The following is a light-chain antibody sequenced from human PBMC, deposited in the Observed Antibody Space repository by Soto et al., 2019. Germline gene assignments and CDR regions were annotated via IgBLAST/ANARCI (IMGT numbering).Light chain of an antibody. CDR3: QKYDRVHWT. CDR2: TAS. V-gene: IGKV1-27*01. CDR1: QDISHY. Sequence: DIQMTQSPSSLSASVGDTVTITCRASQDISHYLAWYQKRPGKVPKLLIHTASILQSGVSSRFSDRGSGTDFTLNTSSQHSEDDAPYYYQKYDRVHWTFGRGTKMETK. J-gene: IGKJ1*01.